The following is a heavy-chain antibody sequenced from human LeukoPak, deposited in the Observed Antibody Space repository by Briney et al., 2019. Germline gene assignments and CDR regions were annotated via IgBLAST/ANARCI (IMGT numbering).Heavy chain of an antibody. Sequence: GGSLRLSCAASGFTFSSYGMHWVRQAPGKGLEWMAVISYDGSNKYYADSVKGRFTISRDNSKNTLYLQMNSLRAEDTAVYYCAKERLGIFGALGYWGQGTLVTVSS. CDR3: AKERLGIFGALGY. CDR2: ISYDGSNK. D-gene: IGHD3-3*01. CDR1: GFTFSSYG. V-gene: IGHV3-30*18. J-gene: IGHJ4*02.